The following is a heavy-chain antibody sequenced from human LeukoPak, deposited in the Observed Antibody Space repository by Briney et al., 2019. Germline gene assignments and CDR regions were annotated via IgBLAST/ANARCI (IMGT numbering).Heavy chain of an antibody. V-gene: IGHV3-15*01. D-gene: IGHD3-22*01. CDR2: IKSKTDGGTT. CDR3: TTDYPYDSSGYDY. CDR1: GFTFSNAW. J-gene: IGHJ4*02. Sequence: GGSLRLSCAASGFTFSNAWMSWVRQAPGKGLEWVGRIKSKTDGGTTDYAAPVKGGFTISRDDSKNTLYLQMNSLKTGDTAVYYCTTDYPYDSSGYDYWGQGTLVTVSS.